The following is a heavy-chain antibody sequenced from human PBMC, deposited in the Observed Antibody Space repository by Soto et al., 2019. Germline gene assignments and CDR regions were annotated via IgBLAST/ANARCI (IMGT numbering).Heavy chain of an antibody. CDR2: IYYSGST. D-gene: IGHD2-21*02. Sequence: QVQLQESGPGLVKPSQTLSLTCTVSGGSISSGGYYWSWIRQHPGKGLEWIGYIYYSGSTYYNPSLTSRVTISVDTSKNQFSLKLSSVTAADTAVYYCARVHVVVTAIGLDYFDYWGQGTLVTVSS. V-gene: IGHV4-31*03. CDR1: GGSISSGGYY. J-gene: IGHJ4*02. CDR3: ARVHVVVTAIGLDYFDY.